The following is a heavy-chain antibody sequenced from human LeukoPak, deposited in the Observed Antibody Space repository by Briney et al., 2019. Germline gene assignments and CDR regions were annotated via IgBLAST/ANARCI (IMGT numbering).Heavy chain of an antibody. V-gene: IGHV4-31*03. CDR3: ARDGSYYGMDV. D-gene: IGHD6-19*01. J-gene: IGHJ6*02. Sequence: KASETLSLTCTVSGGSISSGGYYWSWIRQHPGKGLEWIGYIYYSGSTYYNPSLKSRVTISVDTSKNQFSLKLSSVTAADTAVYYCARDGSYYGMDVWGQGTTVTVSS. CDR2: IYYSGST. CDR1: GGSISSGGYY.